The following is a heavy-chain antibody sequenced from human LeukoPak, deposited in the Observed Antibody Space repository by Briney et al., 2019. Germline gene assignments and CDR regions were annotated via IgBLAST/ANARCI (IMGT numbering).Heavy chain of an antibody. CDR1: GGSISSGGYS. Sequence: PSETLSLTYAVSGGSISSGGYSWSWIRQPPGKGLEWIGYIYHSGSTYYNPSLKSRVTISVDTSKNQFSLKLSSVTAADTAVYYCASHYGSGSYYDGWGQGTLVTVSS. J-gene: IGHJ4*02. CDR3: ASHYGSGSYYDG. D-gene: IGHD3-10*01. CDR2: IYHSGST. V-gene: IGHV4-30-2*03.